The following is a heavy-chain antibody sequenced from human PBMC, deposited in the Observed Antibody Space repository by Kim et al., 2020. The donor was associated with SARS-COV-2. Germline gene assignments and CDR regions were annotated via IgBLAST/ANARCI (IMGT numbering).Heavy chain of an antibody. CDR2: MNPKTGNT. V-gene: IGHV1-8*01. D-gene: IGHD3-10*01. Sequence: ASVKVSCKASGYTFTNYDINWVRQAPGQGLEWMGWMNPKTGNTGYEQKFQGRVTMTRNTSIGTAYMEVSSLTSDDTAMYYCACGFGSGFYFYNGLDVWGQ. CDR3: ACGFGSGFYFYNGLDV. CDR1: GYTFTNYD. J-gene: IGHJ6*02.